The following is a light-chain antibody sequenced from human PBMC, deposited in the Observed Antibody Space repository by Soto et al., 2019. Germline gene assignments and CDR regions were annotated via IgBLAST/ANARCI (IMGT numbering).Light chain of an antibody. V-gene: IGLV1-47*01. CDR1: SSNIGSNY. J-gene: IGLJ1*01. CDR3: AAWDDRLSGYV. CDR2: RNN. Sequence: QSVLTQPPSASGTPGQRVTISCSGSSSNIGSNYVYWYQQLPGTAPKLLIYRNNQRPSGVPDRFSGSKSGTSASLAISGLRSEAEADDYCAAWDDRLSGYVVGTGTKLTVL.